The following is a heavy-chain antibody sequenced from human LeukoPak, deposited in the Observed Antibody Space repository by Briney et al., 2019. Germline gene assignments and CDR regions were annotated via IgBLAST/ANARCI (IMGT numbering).Heavy chain of an antibody. CDR3: ASGLRAYYFDY. CDR1: GYTFTGYY. V-gene: IGHV1-46*01. CDR2: INPSGGST. Sequence: GASVKVSCKASGYTFTGYYMHWVRQAPGQGLEWMGIINPSGGSTSYAQKFQGRVTMTRDTSTSTVYMELSSLRSEDTAVYYCASGLRAYYFDYWGQGTLVTVSS. D-gene: IGHD4-17*01. J-gene: IGHJ4*02.